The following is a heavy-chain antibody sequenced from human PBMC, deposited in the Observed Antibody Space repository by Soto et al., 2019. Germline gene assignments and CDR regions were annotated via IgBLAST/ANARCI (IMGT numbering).Heavy chain of an antibody. CDR3: ARGYYDSRGQSNTFDV. J-gene: IGHJ3*01. CDR2: VYYSGST. Sequence: SETLSLTCTVSGASISSSYWSWIRQSPGKGLEWIGYVYYSGSTNYNPSLKSRVTISVDTSKNQFSLKLSSVTAADTAVYYCARGYYDSRGQSNTFDVWGQGTMVTVSS. CDR1: GASISSSY. D-gene: IGHD3-22*01. V-gene: IGHV4-59*01.